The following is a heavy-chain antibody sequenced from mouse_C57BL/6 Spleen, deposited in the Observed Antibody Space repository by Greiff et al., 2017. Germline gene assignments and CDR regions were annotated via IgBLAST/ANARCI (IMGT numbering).Heavy chain of an antibody. V-gene: IGHV1-76*01. D-gene: IGHD3-3*01. CDR3: ARGRAGYFDV. CDR2: IYPGSGNT. J-gene: IGHJ1*03. CDR1: GYTFTDYY. Sequence: QVQLQQSGAELVRPGASVKLSCKASGYTFTDYYINWVKQRPGPGLEWITRIYPGSGNTYYNEKFKGKATLTAEKSSSTAYMQLSSLTSEDSAVYFCARGRAGYFDVWGTGTTVTVSS.